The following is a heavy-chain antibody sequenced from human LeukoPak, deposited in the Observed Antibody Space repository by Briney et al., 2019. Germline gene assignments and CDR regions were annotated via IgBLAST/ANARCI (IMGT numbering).Heavy chain of an antibody. CDR1: GFTFDDYG. D-gene: IGHD3-10*01. CDR3: ARDMIRGSWGRSPFDF. CDR2: ISPSGETI. Sequence: GGCLRLSCTASGFTFDDYGMSWVRQAPGKGLEWLSYISPSGETIYWADSVKGRFTISRDNVKKLLYLQMSRLRVEDTAVYYCARDMIRGSWGRSPFDFWGQGTLVTVSS. J-gene: IGHJ4*02. V-gene: IGHV3-48*03.